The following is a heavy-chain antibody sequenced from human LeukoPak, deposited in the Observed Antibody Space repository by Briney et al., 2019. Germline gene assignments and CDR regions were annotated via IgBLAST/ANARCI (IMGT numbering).Heavy chain of an antibody. Sequence: PSETLSLTCTVSGGSISSSSYYMSWVRQAPGKGLEWVSVIYSGGSTYYADSVKGRFTISRDNSKNTLYLQMNSLRAEDTAVYYCARLGATLFYGMDVWGQGTTVTVSS. CDR3: ARLGATLFYGMDV. D-gene: IGHD1-26*01. J-gene: IGHJ6*02. V-gene: IGHV3-66*01. CDR1: GGSISSSSYY. CDR2: IYSGGST.